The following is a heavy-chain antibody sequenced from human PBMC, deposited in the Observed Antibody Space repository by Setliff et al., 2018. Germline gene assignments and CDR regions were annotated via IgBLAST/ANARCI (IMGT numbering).Heavy chain of an antibody. CDR3: TRHEDRNKCTSSSCYRENDAFDV. D-gene: IGHD2-2*01. Sequence: RGESLTLSCKASGYIFTNYWIGWVRQMPGKGLEWMGVIYPGDSDTRYSPSFQGQVTISADKSINTAYLQWSSLKASDTAIYYCTRHEDRNKCTSSSCYRENDAFDVWGQGAMVTVSS. J-gene: IGHJ3*01. V-gene: IGHV5-51*01. CDR1: GYIFTNYW. CDR2: IYPGDSDT.